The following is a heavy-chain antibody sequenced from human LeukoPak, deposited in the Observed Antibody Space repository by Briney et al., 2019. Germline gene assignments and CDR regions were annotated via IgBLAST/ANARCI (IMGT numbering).Heavy chain of an antibody. Sequence: PSETMSLTCTVSGDSISNNIWWSWVRQPPGKGLEWIGEIFHSGSTNYNPSLKSRVTISLDKSKNQVALRVDSLTAADTAVYYCAKNAWYCLDYWGQGTLVTVCS. CDR3: AKNAWYCLDY. J-gene: IGHJ4*02. V-gene: IGHV4-4*02. CDR2: IFHSGST. D-gene: IGHD6-13*01. CDR1: GDSISNNIW.